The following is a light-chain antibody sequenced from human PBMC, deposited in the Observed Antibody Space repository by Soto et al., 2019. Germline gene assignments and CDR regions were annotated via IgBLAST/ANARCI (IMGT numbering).Light chain of an antibody. V-gene: IGKV3-15*01. CDR3: QQNYNWPRT. Sequence: EIVMTQSPATLSVSPGERVTLSCRASQSVSSHLVWYQQRPGQAPRLLIYGASTRATDIPVRFSGSGSGTEFTLTITSLQSEDVAFYYCQQNYNWPRTFGQGTKVEIK. CDR2: GAS. CDR1: QSVSSH. J-gene: IGKJ1*01.